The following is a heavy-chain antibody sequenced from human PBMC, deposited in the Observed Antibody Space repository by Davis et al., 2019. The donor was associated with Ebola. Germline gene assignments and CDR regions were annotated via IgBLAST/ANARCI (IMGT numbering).Heavy chain of an antibody. CDR2: IYWDDVK. CDR3: AHSFTIFGVITGHYFDY. V-gene: IGHV2-5*08. J-gene: IGHJ4*02. Sequence: TLSLTCTVSGGSISSYYWSWIRQPPGKALEWLALIYWDDVKRYSPSLERRLTISKDTSKKQVVLTMANMDPQDTATYYCAHSFTIFGVITGHYFDYWGQGALVTVSS. D-gene: IGHD3-3*01. CDR1: GGSISSYYW.